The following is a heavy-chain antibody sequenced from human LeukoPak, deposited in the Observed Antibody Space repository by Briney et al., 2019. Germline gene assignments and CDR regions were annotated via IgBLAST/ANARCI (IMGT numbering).Heavy chain of an antibody. CDR1: GGSFSGYY. V-gene: IGHV4-34*01. J-gene: IGHJ6*02. D-gene: IGHD6-19*01. CDR3: ARDGRIAVADYSYGMDV. CDR2: INHSGST. Sequence: PSETLSLTCAVYGGSFSGYYWSWIRQPPGKGLEWIGEINHSGSTNYNPSLKSRVTISVDTSKNQFSLKLSSVTAADTAVYYCARDGRIAVADYSYGMDVWGQGTTVTVSS.